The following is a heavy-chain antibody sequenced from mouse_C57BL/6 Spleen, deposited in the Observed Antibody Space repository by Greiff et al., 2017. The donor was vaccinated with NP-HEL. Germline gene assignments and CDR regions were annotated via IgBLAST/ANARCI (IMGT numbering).Heavy chain of an antibody. V-gene: IGHV3-6*01. CDR3: AREGDYGSSYGYFDY. CDR1: GYSITSGYY. CDR2: ISYDGSN. D-gene: IGHD1-1*01. Sequence: EVQLKESGPGLVKPSQSLSLTCSVTGYSITSGYYWNWIRQFPGNKLEWMGYISYDGSNNYNPSLKNRISITRDTSKNQFFLKLNSVTTEDTATYYCAREGDYGSSYGYFDYWGQGTTLTVSS. J-gene: IGHJ2*01.